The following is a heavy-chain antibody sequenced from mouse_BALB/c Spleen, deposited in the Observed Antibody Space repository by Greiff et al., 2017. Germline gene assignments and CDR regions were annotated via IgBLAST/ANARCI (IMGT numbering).Heavy chain of an antibody. Sequence: EVQLVESGPELVKPGASVKISCKASGYSFTGYFMNWVMQSHGKSLEWIGRINPYNGDTFYNQKFKGKATLTVDKSSSTAHMELRSLASEDSAVYYCARGITLYFDYWGQGTTLTVSS. CDR1: GYSFTGYF. V-gene: IGHV1-20*02. CDR3: ARGITLYFDY. D-gene: IGHD2-4*01. J-gene: IGHJ2*01. CDR2: INPYNGDT.